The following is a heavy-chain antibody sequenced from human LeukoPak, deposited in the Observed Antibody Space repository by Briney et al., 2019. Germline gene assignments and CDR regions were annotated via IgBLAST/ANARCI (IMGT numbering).Heavy chain of an antibody. V-gene: IGHV1-69*06. CDR1: GGTFSSYA. J-gene: IGHJ4*02. CDR2: IIPIFGTA. D-gene: IGHD6-6*01. CDR3: AREYSSSSGGNY. Sequence: ASVKVSCKASGGTFSSYAISWVRQAPGQGLEWMGRIIPIFGTANYAQKFQGRVTITADKSTSTAHMELSSLRSEDTAVYYCAREYSSSSGGNYWGQGTLVTVSS.